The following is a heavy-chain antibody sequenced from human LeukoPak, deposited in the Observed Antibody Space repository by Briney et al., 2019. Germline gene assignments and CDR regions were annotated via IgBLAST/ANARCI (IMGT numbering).Heavy chain of an antibody. D-gene: IGHD3-3*01. CDR2: ISWNSGSI. V-gene: IGHV3-9*01. CDR1: GFTFDDYA. J-gene: IGHJ4*02. Sequence: PGRSLRLSCAASGFTFDDYAMHWVRQAPGKGLEWVSGISWNSGSIGYADSVKGRFTISRDNAKNPLYLQMNSLRAEDTALYYCAKDAYYDFWSGYYGSLFDYWGQGTLVTVSS. CDR3: AKDAYYDFWSGYYGSLFDY.